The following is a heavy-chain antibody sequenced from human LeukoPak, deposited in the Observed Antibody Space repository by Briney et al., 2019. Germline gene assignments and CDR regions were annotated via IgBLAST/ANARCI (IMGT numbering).Heavy chain of an antibody. V-gene: IGHV3-66*01. CDR2: IYSDGTT. D-gene: IGHD3-9*01. Sequence: PGGSLRLSCAGSEFTVSSDYMTWVRQAPGEGLEWVSVIYSDGTTYYAESVKDRFTISRDNSKNTQYLQMHSLRAEDTAVYYCARTPANTGYTRGAFRIWGQGTVVTVSS. CDR3: ARTPANTGYTRGAFRI. CDR1: EFTVSSDY. J-gene: IGHJ3*02.